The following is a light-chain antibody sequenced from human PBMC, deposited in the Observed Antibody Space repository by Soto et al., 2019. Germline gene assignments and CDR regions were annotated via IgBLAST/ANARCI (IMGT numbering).Light chain of an antibody. CDR1: QSISSY. CDR2: KAS. Sequence: DIQMTQSPSSLSASVGDRVTITCRASQSISSYLNWYQQKPGKALKLLIYKASSLESGVPSRFSGSGSGTEFTLTINSLQPDDFATYYCQQYNSYSPWTFGQGTKVDIK. CDR3: QQYNSYSPWT. J-gene: IGKJ1*01. V-gene: IGKV1-5*03.